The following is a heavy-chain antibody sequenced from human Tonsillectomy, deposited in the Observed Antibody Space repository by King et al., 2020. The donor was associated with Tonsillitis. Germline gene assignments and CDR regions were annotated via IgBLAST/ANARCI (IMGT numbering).Heavy chain of an antibody. CDR3: TRQANYYDSSAFDI. J-gene: IGHJ3*02. D-gene: IGHD3-22*01. CDR1: GGSISNNY. Sequence: VQLQESGPGLVKPSETLFLTCTVSGGSISNNYWSWIRQPPGKGLEWIGYIYYSGSTSYNPSLNSRVTISVDTSKNQFSLKLSSVTAADTAVYYCTRQANYYDSSAFDIWGQGTMVTVSS. V-gene: IGHV4-59*08. CDR2: IYYSGST.